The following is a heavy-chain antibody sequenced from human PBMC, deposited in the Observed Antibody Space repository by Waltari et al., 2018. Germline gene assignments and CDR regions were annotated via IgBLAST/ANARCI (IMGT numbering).Heavy chain of an antibody. Sequence: VQLQESGPGLVKPSETLSLTCDVSEASLTGHSWGWIRQAPGKGLEWIGYMYFSGTHNYNPSLKSRVTISRDTSKSRFSLNLRSVTTADTAIYYCARLPRGSVIIGAFDIWGQGTQVTVSS. J-gene: IGHJ3*02. V-gene: IGHV4-59*11. CDR2: MYFSGTH. CDR1: EASLTGHS. D-gene: IGHD3-22*01. CDR3: ARLPRGSVIIGAFDI.